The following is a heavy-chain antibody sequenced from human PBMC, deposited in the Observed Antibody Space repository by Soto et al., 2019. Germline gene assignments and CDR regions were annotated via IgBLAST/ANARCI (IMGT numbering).Heavy chain of an antibody. J-gene: IGHJ1*01. CDR1: GFTFSTYA. CDR2: IISSGGST. V-gene: IGHV3-23*01. D-gene: IGHD6-13*01. CDR3: AKAECSSYGTECSQP. Sequence: EVQLLESGGGLVQPGGSLRLSCAASGFTFSTYAMNWVRQAPGKGLEWVSLIISSGGSTYYADSVKGRFTISRDNSKTALHLNMNSLRDDDTSVYYCAKAECSSYGTECSQPLGQGTLFTVSS.